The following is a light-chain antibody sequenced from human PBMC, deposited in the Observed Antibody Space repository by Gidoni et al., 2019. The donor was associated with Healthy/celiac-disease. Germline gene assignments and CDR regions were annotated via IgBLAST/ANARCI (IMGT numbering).Light chain of an antibody. CDR3: QQCGSSPCT. Sequence: EIVLTQSPGTLSLSPGERATLSCRASQSVSSSYLAWYQQKPGQAPRLLIYGASSRATGIPDRFSGSGSGTDITLTISRLEPEDFAVYYCQQCGSSPCTFGQGTKLEIK. CDR2: GAS. CDR1: QSVSSSY. J-gene: IGKJ2*02. V-gene: IGKV3-20*01.